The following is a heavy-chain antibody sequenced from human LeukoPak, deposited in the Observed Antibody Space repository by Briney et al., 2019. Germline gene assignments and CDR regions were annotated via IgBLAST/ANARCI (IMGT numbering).Heavy chain of an antibody. V-gene: IGHV1-2*02. CDR3: ARESSSITIFGVVRRFGFDP. J-gene: IGHJ5*02. D-gene: IGHD3-3*01. CDR1: GYTFTGYY. CDR2: INPNSGGT. Sequence: GASVKVSCKASGYTFTGYYMHWVRQAPGQGLEWMGWINPNSGGTNYAQKFQGRVTMTRDTSISTAYMELSSLRSEDTAVYYCARESSSITIFGVVRRFGFDPWGQGTLVTVSS.